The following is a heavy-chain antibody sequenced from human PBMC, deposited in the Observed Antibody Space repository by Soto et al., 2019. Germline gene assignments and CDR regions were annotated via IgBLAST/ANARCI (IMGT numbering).Heavy chain of an antibody. Sequence: QAGGSLRLSCAASGFTFSSYEMNWVRQAPGKGLEWVSYISSSGSTIYYADSVKGRFTISRDNAKNSLYLQMNSLRAEDTAVYYCARVEYSSGTDYWGQGTLVTVS. D-gene: IGHD6-19*01. CDR3: ARVEYSSGTDY. CDR2: ISSSGSTI. V-gene: IGHV3-48*03. J-gene: IGHJ4*02. CDR1: GFTFSSYE.